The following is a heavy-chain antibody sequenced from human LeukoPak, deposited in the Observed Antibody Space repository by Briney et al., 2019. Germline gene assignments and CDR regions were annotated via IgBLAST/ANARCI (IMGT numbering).Heavy chain of an antibody. D-gene: IGHD1-26*01. CDR1: GFTFDYYA. Sequence: GGSLRFSCSASGFTFDYYAMHWVRHAPGNGLEWVFLISGDGGSTYYAGSVKGRLTIARANSKNSLDLQMNSLGTEDTGLYYCAKDTATDYWGQGTLVTVSS. CDR2: ISGDGGST. V-gene: IGHV3-43*02. CDR3: AKDTATDY. J-gene: IGHJ4*02.